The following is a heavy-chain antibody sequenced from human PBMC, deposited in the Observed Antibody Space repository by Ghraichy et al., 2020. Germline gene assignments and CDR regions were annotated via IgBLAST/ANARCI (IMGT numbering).Heavy chain of an antibody. D-gene: IGHD1-1*01. CDR1: GFMFSGYT. J-gene: IGHJ3*01. V-gene: IGHV3-30*09. CDR2: ISSNGNNK. Sequence: LTCVASGFMFSGYTFHWVRQTPGRGLEWVALISSNGNNKYYPDSVRDRFAVSRDNSENTLYLHMSGLRADDTAVYYCARGSPMTTDAFDVWGQGTVVTVSS. CDR3: ARGSPMTTDAFDV.